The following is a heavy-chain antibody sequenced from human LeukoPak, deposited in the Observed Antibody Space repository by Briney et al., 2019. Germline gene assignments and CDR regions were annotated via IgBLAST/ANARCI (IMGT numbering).Heavy chain of an antibody. J-gene: IGHJ4*02. V-gene: IGHV4-39*01. Sequence: PSETLSLTCTVSGGSISSSSYYWGWIRQPPGKGLEWIGSIYYSGSTYYNPSLKSRVTISVDTSKNQFSLKLSSVTAADTAVYYCARQPLMVRGDLGEDYWGQGTLVTVSS. CDR3: ARQPLMVRGDLGEDY. CDR2: IYYSGST. CDR1: GGSISSSSYY. D-gene: IGHD3-10*01.